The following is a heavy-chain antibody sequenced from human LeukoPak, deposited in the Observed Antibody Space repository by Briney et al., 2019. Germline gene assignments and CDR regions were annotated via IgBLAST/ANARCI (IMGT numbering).Heavy chain of an antibody. CDR1: GGSISSGDYY. CDR3: ARARAVADFDY. V-gene: IGHV4-30-4*01. CDR2: IYYSGST. Sequence: SETLSLTCTVSGGSISSGDYYWSWIRQPPGKGLEWIGYIYYSGSTYYNPSLKSRVTISVDTSKNQFSPKLSSVTAADTAVYYCARARAVADFDYWGQGTLVTVSS. D-gene: IGHD6-19*01. J-gene: IGHJ4*02.